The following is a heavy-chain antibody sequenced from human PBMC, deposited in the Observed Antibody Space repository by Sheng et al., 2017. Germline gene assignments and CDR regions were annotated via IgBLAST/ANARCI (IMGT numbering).Heavy chain of an antibody. Sequence: EVQLVESGGGLVQPGGSLRLSCAASGFTFRNYWMDWVRQTPGKGLVWVSRINTDATSISYADSVKGRFTISRDNANNTLTLQMNSLRVEDTAVYYCARGYYGGNYDYWGRGSLVTVSS. CDR3: ARGYYGGNYDY. CDR2: INTDATSI. CDR1: GFTFRNYW. V-gene: IGHV3-74*01. D-gene: IGHD2-21*01. J-gene: IGHJ4*02.